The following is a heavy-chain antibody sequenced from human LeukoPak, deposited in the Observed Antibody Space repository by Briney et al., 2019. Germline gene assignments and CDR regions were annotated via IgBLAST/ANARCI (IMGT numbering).Heavy chain of an antibody. J-gene: IGHJ3*02. CDR1: GFTFSDYY. CDR3: AKDPRYCSGGSCLPGVFDI. CDR2: ISSSGSTI. D-gene: IGHD2-15*01. Sequence: GGSLRLSCAASGFTFSDYYMSWIRQAPGKGLEWVSYISSSGSTIYYADSVKGRFTISRDNAKNSVYLQMNSLRAEDTAVYYCAKDPRYCSGGSCLPGVFDIWGQGTMVTVSS. V-gene: IGHV3-11*04.